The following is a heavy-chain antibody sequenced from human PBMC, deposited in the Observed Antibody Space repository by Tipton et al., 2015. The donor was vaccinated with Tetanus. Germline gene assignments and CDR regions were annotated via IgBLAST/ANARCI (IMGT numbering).Heavy chain of an antibody. CDR3: AKVRGTLRYSFDS. J-gene: IGHJ5*01. V-gene: IGHV4-59*01. CDR2: IYYTGNT. CDR1: GGSISSFY. Sequence: TLSLTCTVSGGSISSFYWSWIRQSPGRGLEWIGYIYYTGNTNYNPSLKSRVTISADTTKKQFSLNLRSVTAADTAVYYCAKVRGTLRYSFDSWGQGTLVTVSS. D-gene: IGHD1-26*01.